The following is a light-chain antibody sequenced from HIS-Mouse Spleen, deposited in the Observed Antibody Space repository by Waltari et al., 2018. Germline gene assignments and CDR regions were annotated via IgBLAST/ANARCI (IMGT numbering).Light chain of an antibody. CDR1: ALPKKS. CDR2: EDS. J-gene: IGLJ2*01. Sequence: SYELTQPPSVSVSPGQTARITCSGDALPKKSAYWYQPKSGQAPVLVIYEDSKRPYGIPERFSGSSSGTMATLTISGAQVEDEADYYCYSTDSSGNHRVFGGGTKLTVL. CDR3: YSTDSSGNHRV. V-gene: IGLV3-10*01.